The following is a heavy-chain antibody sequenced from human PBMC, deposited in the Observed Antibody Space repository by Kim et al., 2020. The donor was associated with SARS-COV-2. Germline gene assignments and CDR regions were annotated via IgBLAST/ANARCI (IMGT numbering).Heavy chain of an antibody. CDR3: ATTNQCSGGNCYLDY. J-gene: IGHJ4*02. V-gene: IGHV3-53*05. Sequence: GGSLRLSCAASGFTVSSNYLSWVRQAPGKGLEWVSVIYSAGSTYYEDSVKGRFTISRDKSKNTLFLQMNALRTEDSAVYFCATTNQCSGGNCYLDYWGQGTLVTVSS. D-gene: IGHD2-15*01. CDR1: GFTVSSNY. CDR2: IYSAGST.